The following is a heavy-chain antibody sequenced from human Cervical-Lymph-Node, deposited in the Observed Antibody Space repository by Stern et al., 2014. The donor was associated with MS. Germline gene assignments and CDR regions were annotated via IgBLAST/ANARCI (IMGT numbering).Heavy chain of an antibody. J-gene: IGHJ6*02. CDR1: GYTFNGYY. D-gene: IGHD5-18*01. CDR2: VNPNSGGT. CDR3: ARGGSNYRYGVDV. Sequence: QDQLVQSGAEVKKTGASVKVSCKASGYTFNGYYMHWVRQAPGQGLEWMGWVNPNSGGTKYVQRFQGRVTLTRDTSIGTAYMELNTLTSDDTAMYYCARGGSNYRYGVDVWGQGTTVTVSS. V-gene: IGHV1-2*02.